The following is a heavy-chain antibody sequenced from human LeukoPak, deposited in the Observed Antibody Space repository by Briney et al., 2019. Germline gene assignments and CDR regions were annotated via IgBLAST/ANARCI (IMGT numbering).Heavy chain of an antibody. Sequence: PETLSLTCTVSGGSISSYYWSWIRQPPGKGLEWIGYIYYSGSTNYNPSLKSRVTISVDTSKNQFSLKLSSVTAADTAVYYCARRGAAAVPYWYFDLWGRGTLVTVSS. V-gene: IGHV4-59*08. CDR2: IYYSGST. J-gene: IGHJ2*01. CDR1: GGSISSYY. D-gene: IGHD6-13*01. CDR3: ARRGAAAVPYWYFDL.